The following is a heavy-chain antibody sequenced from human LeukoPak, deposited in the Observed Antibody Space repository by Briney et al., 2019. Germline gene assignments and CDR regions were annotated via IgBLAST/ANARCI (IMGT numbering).Heavy chain of an antibody. J-gene: IGHJ4*02. CDR3: ARDLIAAAGNVY. CDR2: INPNSGGT. CDR1: GYTSTGYY. Sequence: ASVKVSCEASGYTSTGYYMHWVRQAPGQGLEWMGRINPNSGGTNYAQKFQGRVTMTRDTSISTAYMELSRLRSDDTAVYYCARDLIAAAGNVYWGQGTLVTVSS. D-gene: IGHD6-13*01. V-gene: IGHV1-2*06.